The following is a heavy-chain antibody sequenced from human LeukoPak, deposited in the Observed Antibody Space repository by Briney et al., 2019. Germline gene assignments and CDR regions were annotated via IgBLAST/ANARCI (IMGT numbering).Heavy chain of an antibody. V-gene: IGHV3-23*01. CDR1: GFTFDDYA. CDR2: INGRGGST. Sequence: GGSLRLSCAASGFTFDDYAMSWVRQAPGKGLEWVSAINGRGGSTYYADSVKGRFTISRDNSKNTLYLQMNSLRAEDTAVYYCARGTDQSDAFDIWGQGTMVTVSS. CDR3: ARGTDQSDAFDI. J-gene: IGHJ3*02. D-gene: IGHD2-2*01.